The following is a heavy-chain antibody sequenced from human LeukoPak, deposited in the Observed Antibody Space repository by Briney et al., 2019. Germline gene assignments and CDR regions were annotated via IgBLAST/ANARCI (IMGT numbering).Heavy chain of an antibody. CDR3: ARAVGWVGRRGGMDV. V-gene: IGHV3-13*01. D-gene: IGHD1-1*01. Sequence: GGSLRLSCAASGFIFGSYDFHWVRQRPGESLEWVSVIGSAGDTEYADSVRGRFTIPREDVRNSLYLQMNSLRAGDTAVYYCARAVGWVGRRGGMDVWGQGTTVTVSS. J-gene: IGHJ6*02. CDR1: GFIFGSYD. CDR2: IGSAGDT.